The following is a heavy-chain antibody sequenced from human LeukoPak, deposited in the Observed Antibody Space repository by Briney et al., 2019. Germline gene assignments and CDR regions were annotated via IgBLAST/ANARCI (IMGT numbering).Heavy chain of an antibody. CDR3: AKGGRHGHSSYERGYFDF. Sequence: GGSLRLSCAASGFTFSNYDMHWVRQAPGKGLEWVAFIPYRGSKKYYVDSVEGRFTISRDNSKNTLYVQMNTLRTEDTAVYYCAKGGRHGHSSYERGYFDFWGQGALVTVPS. CDR1: GFTFSNYD. J-gene: IGHJ4*02. V-gene: IGHV3-30*02. D-gene: IGHD2-15*01. CDR2: IPYRGSKK.